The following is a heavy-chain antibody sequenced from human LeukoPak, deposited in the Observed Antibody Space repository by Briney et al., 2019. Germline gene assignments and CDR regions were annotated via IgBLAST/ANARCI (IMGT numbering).Heavy chain of an antibody. CDR3: AKWTEGGAFDS. V-gene: IGHV4-38-2*02. CDR1: GYSISSGYF. CDR2: IFYTGST. D-gene: IGHD1-26*01. Sequence: PSETLSLTCTLSGYSISSGYFWGWFRQPPGTGLEFIGYIFYTGSTNYNPSLKSRVTISVDTSKNQFSLKLSSVTAADTAVYYCAKWTEGGAFDSWGQGTMLIVSS. J-gene: IGHJ3*01.